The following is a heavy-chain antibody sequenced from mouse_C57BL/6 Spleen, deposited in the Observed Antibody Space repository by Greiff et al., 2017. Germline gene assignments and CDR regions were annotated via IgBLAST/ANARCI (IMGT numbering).Heavy chain of an antibody. Sequence: VQLQQPGAELVKPGASVKLSCKASGYTFTSYWMHWVKQRPGRGLEWIGRIDPNSGGTKYNEKFKSKATLTVDKPSSTAYMQLSSLTSEDSAVYYCASTVVATSYWYFDVWGTGTTVTVSS. D-gene: IGHD1-1*01. CDR3: ASTVVATSYWYFDV. J-gene: IGHJ1*03. V-gene: IGHV1-72*01. CDR1: GYTFTSYW. CDR2: IDPNSGGT.